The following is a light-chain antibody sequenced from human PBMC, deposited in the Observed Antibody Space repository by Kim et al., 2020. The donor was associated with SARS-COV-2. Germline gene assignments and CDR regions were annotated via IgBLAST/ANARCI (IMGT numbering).Light chain of an antibody. CDR3: CSYAGSYTL. CDR2: DVS. V-gene: IGLV2-11*01. CDR1: ISDVGGYIY. Sequence: PGQSVTISCTGTISDVGGYIYVSWYQQHPGKAPKLMIYDVSKRPSGVPDRFSGSKSGNTASLTISGLQAEDEADYYCCSYAGSYTLFGGGTKLTVL. J-gene: IGLJ2*01.